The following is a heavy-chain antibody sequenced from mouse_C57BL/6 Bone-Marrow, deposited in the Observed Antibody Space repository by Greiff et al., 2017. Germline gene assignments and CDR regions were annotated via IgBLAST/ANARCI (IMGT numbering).Heavy chain of an antibody. V-gene: IGHV6-3*01. CDR3: TERIEFAS. Sequence: EVKLMESGGGLVQPGGSMKLSCVASGFTFSNYWMNWVRQSPERGLEWVAQIRLKSDNYATHYAESVKGRFTISRDDSKSSVYLQMNNLRAEDTGIYYCTERIEFASWGQGTLVTVSA. CDR1: GFTFSNYW. J-gene: IGHJ3*01. CDR2: IRLKSDNYAT.